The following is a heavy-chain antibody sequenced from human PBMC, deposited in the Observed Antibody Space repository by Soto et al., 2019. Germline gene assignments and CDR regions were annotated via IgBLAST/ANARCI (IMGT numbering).Heavy chain of an antibody. J-gene: IGHJ5*02. CDR2: INPNSRGT. CDR3: ARVTLKAGNWFDP. Sequence: ASVKVSCKASGYTFTDYFIHWVRQAPGQGFEWMGWINPNSRGTNYAQKFQGRVTMTRDTPNSTAYMELRGLRSDDTAVYYCARVTLKAGNWFDPWGQGTLVTVS. CDR1: GYTFTDYF. V-gene: IGHV1-2*02.